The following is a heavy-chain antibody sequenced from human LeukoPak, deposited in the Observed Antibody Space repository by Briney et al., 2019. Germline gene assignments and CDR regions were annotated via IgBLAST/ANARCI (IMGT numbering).Heavy chain of an antibody. J-gene: IGHJ2*01. CDR1: GGSITNYY. CDR3: ASLVGDYGYWYFDL. Sequence: SETLSLTCTISGGSITNYYWTWIRQPPGKGLEWIGYASFSETTDYNPSLKNRVTISVDTSKNQFSLKLSSVTAADTAVYYCASLVGDYGYWYFDLWGRGTLVTVSS. CDR2: ASFSETT. D-gene: IGHD4-17*01. V-gene: IGHV4-59*08.